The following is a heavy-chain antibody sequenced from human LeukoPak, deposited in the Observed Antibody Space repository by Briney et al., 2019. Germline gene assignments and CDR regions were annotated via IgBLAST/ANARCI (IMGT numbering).Heavy chain of an antibody. V-gene: IGHV3-21*04. D-gene: IGHD1-26*01. J-gene: IGHJ3*02. CDR1: GFTFSSYS. Sequence: GGSLRLSCAASGFTFSSYSMNWVRQAPGKGLEWVSSISSSSSYIYYADSVKGRFTISRDNSKNTLYLQMNSLRAEDTAVYYCARGWSYEAFDIWGQGTMVTVSS. CDR2: ISSSSSYI. CDR3: ARGWSYEAFDI.